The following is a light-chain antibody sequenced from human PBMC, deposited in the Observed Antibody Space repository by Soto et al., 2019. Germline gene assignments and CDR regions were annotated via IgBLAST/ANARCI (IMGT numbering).Light chain of an antibody. J-gene: IGLJ3*02. CDR2: EVN. CDR3: TSYAGSNIWV. V-gene: IGLV2-8*01. CDR1: SSDVGAYNY. Sequence: QSALTQPPSASGSPGQSVTISCTGTSSDVGAYNYVSWYQQYPGKAPKLMIYEVNKRPSGVPDRFSGSKSGKTASLTVSGXXXXXXXDYHCTSYAGSNIWVFGGGT.